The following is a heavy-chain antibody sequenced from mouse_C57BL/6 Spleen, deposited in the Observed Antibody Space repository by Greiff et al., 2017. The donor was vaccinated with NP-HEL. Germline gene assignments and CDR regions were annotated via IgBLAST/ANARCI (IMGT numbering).Heavy chain of an antibody. CDR2: IDPENGDT. Sequence: VQLQQSGAELVRPGASVKLSCTASGFNIKDDYMHWVKQRPEQGLEWIGWIDPENGDTEYASKFQGKATITADTSSNTAYLQLSSLTSEDTAVYYCTTNYYDYGWFAYWGQGTLVTVSA. CDR3: TTNYYDYGWFAY. V-gene: IGHV14-4*01. CDR1: GFNIKDDY. J-gene: IGHJ3*01. D-gene: IGHD2-4*01.